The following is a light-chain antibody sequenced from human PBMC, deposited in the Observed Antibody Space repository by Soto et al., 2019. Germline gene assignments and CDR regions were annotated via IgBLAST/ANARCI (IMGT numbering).Light chain of an antibody. CDR2: DAS. CDR1: QSISSW. J-gene: IGKJ1*01. CDR3: QQLNNYPRT. V-gene: IGKV1-5*01. Sequence: DIQMTQSPSTLSASVGDRVTITCLASQSISSWLAWYQQKPGTAPKLLIYDASSLESGVPSRFSGSGSGTEFTLTITSLQPEDFATYYCQQLNNYPRTFGQGTKVDIK.